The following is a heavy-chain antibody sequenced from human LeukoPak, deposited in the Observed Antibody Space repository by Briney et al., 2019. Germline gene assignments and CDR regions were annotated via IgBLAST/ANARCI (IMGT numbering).Heavy chain of an antibody. J-gene: IGHJ3*02. D-gene: IGHD1-7*01. V-gene: IGHV4-38-2*02. Sequence: SGETLSFSCTVSGYSFSSGYYQVWRRQSPGKVLEGIGIISHSGTTYVHPSLKSRVTISRDTAKNEFSLKLSSVTAADSAIYFCARGTQLHDAFDIWGQGTMVTVSS. CDR2: ISHSGTT. CDR3: ARGTQLHDAFDI. CDR1: GYSFSSGYY.